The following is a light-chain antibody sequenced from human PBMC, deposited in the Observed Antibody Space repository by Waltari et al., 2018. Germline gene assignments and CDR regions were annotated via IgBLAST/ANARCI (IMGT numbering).Light chain of an antibody. Sequence: DVQMTQSPSSLSASVGDRVTITCQAGQDISNHITWYQQKPGKAPKLLIYDASTLETGVPSRFSGSGSGTDFTFTIRSVQPEDIATYYCQQWGSFGQGTKLEIK. J-gene: IGKJ2*01. V-gene: IGKV1-33*01. CDR2: DAS. CDR3: QQWGS. CDR1: QDISNH.